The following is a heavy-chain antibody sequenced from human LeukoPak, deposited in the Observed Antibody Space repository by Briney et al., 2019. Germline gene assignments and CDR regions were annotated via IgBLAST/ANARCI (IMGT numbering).Heavy chain of an antibody. J-gene: IGHJ4*02. V-gene: IGHV4-34*01. CDR2: INHSGST. CDR1: GGSFSGYY. D-gene: IGHD3-3*01. Sequence: SETLSLTCAVYGGSFSGYYWSWIRQPPGKGLEWIGEINHSGSTNYNPSLKSRVTISVDTSKNQFSLKLSSVTAADTAVYYCARAYDFWSGYGFDYWGQGTLVTVSS. CDR3: ARAYDFWSGYGFDY.